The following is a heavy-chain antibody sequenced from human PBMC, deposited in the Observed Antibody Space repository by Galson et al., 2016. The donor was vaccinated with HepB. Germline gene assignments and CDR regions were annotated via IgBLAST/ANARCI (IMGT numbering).Heavy chain of an antibody. CDR3: ASPDLALTGTGEQYFQH. D-gene: IGHD6-19*01. CDR2: ISSSSVTM. V-gene: IGHV3-48*04. CDR1: GFTFSRYS. Sequence: SLRLSCAASGFTFSRYSMNWVRQAPGKGLEWVSYISSSSVTMHYADSVKGRFTISRDNAKNSVFLQMDSLRAEDTAIYYCASPDLALTGTGEQYFQHWGQGTLVSVSS. J-gene: IGHJ1*01.